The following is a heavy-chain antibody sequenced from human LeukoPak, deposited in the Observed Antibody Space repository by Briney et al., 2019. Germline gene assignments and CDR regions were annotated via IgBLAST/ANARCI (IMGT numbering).Heavy chain of an antibody. CDR3: AREGYYDSRNKGFDY. V-gene: IGHV1-18*01. Sequence: ASVKVSCKASGYTFTSYGISWVRQAPGQGLEWMGWISAYNGNTNYAQKLQGRVTMTTDTSTSTAYMELRSLRSDDTAVYYCAREGYYDSRNKGFDYWGQGTLVTVSS. CDR1: GYTFTSYG. J-gene: IGHJ4*02. D-gene: IGHD3-22*01. CDR2: ISAYNGNT.